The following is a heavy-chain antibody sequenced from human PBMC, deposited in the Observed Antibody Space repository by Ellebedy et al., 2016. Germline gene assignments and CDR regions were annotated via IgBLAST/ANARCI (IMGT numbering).Heavy chain of an antibody. D-gene: IGHD1-26*01. V-gene: IGHV3-23*01. Sequence: GGSLRLXXAASGFIFSNYAMYWVRQVPGKGLEWVSGITNNGGEIYYADSVKGRFTISRDNPKNTLYLQMSSLRVDDTATYYCAKGGGPSSGSTNAWGQGTLVTVSS. J-gene: IGHJ5*02. CDR1: GFIFSNYA. CDR2: ITNNGGEI. CDR3: AKGGGPSSGSTNA.